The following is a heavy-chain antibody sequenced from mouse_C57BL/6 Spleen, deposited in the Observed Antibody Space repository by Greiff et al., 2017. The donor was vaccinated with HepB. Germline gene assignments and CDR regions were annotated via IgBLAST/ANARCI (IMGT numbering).Heavy chain of an antibody. Sequence: VQRVESGAELVRPGTSVKVSCKASGYAFTNYLIEWVKQRPGQGLEWIGVINPGSGGTNYNEKFKGKATLTADKSSSTAYMQLSSLTSEDSAVYFCARKGIYDGYYDYYFDYWGQGTTLTVSS. CDR3: ARKGIYDGYYDYYFDY. J-gene: IGHJ2*01. D-gene: IGHD2-3*01. CDR2: INPGSGGT. V-gene: IGHV1-54*01. CDR1: GYAFTNYL.